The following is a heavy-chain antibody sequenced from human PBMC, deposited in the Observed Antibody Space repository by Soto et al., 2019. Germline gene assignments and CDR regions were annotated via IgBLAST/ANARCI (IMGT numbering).Heavy chain of an antibody. Sequence: QVQVQQWGAGLLKPSETLSLTCAVYGGSFSGYYWNWIRQPPVKGLEWIGEINESGITKHHPSLTSLVTISVDTTKKQFSLKFRSVTAAARAVDYCPRGLILLYVELTRRGDDYYYRDVCGKGTKVTVYS. J-gene: IGHJ6*03. CDR3: PRGLILLYVELTRRGDDYYYRDV. D-gene: IGHD3-10*01. CDR2: INESGIT. CDR1: GGSFSGYY. V-gene: IGHV4-34*01.